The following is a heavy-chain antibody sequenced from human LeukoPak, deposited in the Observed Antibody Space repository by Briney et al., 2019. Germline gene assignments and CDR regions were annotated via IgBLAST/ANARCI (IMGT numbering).Heavy chain of an antibody. CDR2: VYYSGST. CDR3: ARCPSGHFYFNH. V-gene: IGHV4-39*01. CDR1: GGSISNSNSY. J-gene: IGHJ4*02. D-gene: IGHD1-26*01. Sequence: PSETLSLICTVSGGSISNSNSYWGRIRQPPGKGLEWIGNVYYSGSTYYNSSLKSRVTISVDTSKNQFSLKLSSVTAADTAVYFYARCPSGHFYFNHWGQGTVVTVSS.